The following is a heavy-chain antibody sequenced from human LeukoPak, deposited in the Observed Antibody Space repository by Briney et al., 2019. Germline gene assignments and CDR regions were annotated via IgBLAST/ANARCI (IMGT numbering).Heavy chain of an antibody. D-gene: IGHD6-19*01. CDR2: IIPIFGTA. CDR3: ARGPAYSSGWYGDYYYYMDV. J-gene: IGHJ6*03. V-gene: IGHV1-69*01. CDR1: GGTFSSYA. Sequence: SVKVSCKASGGTFSSYAISWVRQAPGQGLEWMGGIIPIFGTANYAQKFQGRVTITAVESTSTAYMELSSLRSEDTAVYYCARGPAYSSGWYGDYYYYMDVWGKGTTVTVSS.